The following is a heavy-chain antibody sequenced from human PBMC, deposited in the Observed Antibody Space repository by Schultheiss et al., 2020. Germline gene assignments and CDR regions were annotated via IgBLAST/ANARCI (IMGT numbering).Heavy chain of an antibody. D-gene: IGHD6-19*01. V-gene: IGHV4-39*07. CDR2: INRSGST. J-gene: IGHJ5*02. CDR1: GGSISSSSYY. CDR3: ARVQAVAGGGWFDP. Sequence: SETLSLTCTVSGGSISSSSYYWGWIRQPPGKGLEWIGEINRSGSTKYNPSLKSRVTISVDTSKNQFSLKLSSVTAADTAVYYCARVQAVAGGGWFDPWGQGTLVTVSS.